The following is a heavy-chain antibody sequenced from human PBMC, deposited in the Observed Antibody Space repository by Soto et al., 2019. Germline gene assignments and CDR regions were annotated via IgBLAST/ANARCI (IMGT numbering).Heavy chain of an antibody. D-gene: IGHD6-6*01. Sequence: SETLSLTCTVSGGSITVYYLNWIRQPAGKGLEWIGDIYTSGNTNYNPSLKSRVSISIDTSKKQFSLNLASVSAADTAVYYCARAPKVSGSSQTRPDFWGQGTLVTVSS. J-gene: IGHJ4*02. CDR1: GGSITVYY. CDR3: ARAPKVSGSSQTRPDF. V-gene: IGHV4-4*07. CDR2: IYTSGNT.